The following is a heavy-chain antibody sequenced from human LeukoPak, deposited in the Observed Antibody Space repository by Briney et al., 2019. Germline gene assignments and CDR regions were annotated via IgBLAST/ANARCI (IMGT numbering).Heavy chain of an antibody. CDR3: AGSANYYAN. V-gene: IGHV6-1*01. CDR2: TYYRSKWYN. Sequence: SQTLSLTFAISGDSLSSSSAVWNWIRQSPSRGLEWLGRTYYRSKWYNDYAASVNGRITINPDTSKNQSSLQLNSVTPEDTAMYYCAGSANYYANWGQGTLVTVSS. J-gene: IGHJ4*02. CDR1: GDSLSSSSAV.